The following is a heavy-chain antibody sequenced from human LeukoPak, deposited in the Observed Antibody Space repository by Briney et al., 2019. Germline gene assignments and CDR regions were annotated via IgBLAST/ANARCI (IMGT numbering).Heavy chain of an antibody. Sequence: PSETLSLTCTVSPYSISSAYYWGWIRQPPGKGLEWIGEINHSGSTNYNPSLKSRVTISVDTSKNQFSLKLSSVTAADTAVYFCARARLSIVRGITNFDYWGQGTVVTVSS. CDR3: ARARLSIVRGITNFDY. J-gene: IGHJ4*02. CDR1: PYSISSAYY. V-gene: IGHV4-38-2*02. CDR2: INHSGST. D-gene: IGHD3-10*01.